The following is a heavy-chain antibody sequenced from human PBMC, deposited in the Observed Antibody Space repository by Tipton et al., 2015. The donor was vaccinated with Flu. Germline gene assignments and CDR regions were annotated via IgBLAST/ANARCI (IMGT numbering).Heavy chain of an antibody. CDR2: ITGNGGST. J-gene: IGHJ1*01. V-gene: IGHV3-23*01. Sequence: SLRLSCTVSGFTFSSYAMSWVRQAPGKGLEWVSVITGNGGSTFYADSVKGRFTISRDNSKNTLYLQMSSLRAEDTAVYYCAKGNYDFWSGTPGCFQNWGQGTLVTVSS. CDR1: GFTFSSYA. D-gene: IGHD3-3*01. CDR3: AKGNYDFWSGTPGCFQN.